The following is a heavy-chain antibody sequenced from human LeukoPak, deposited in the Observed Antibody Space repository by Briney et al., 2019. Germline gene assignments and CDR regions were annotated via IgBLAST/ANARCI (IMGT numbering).Heavy chain of an antibody. CDR2: INAGNGNT. CDR1: GYTFTSYA. J-gene: IGHJ6*02. D-gene: IGHD3-22*01. V-gene: IGHV1-3*01. CDR3: ARATPYYYDSSGYYPQYYYYGMDV. Sequence: ASVKVSCKASGYTFTSYATHWVRQAPGQRLEWMGWINAGNGNTKYSQKFQGRVTITRDTSASTAYMELSSLRSEDTAVYYCARATPYYYDSSGYYPQYYYYGMDVWGQGTTVTVSS.